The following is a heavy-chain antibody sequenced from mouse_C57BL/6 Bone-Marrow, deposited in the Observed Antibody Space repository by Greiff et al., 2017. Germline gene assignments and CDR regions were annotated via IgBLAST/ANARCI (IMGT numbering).Heavy chain of an antibody. CDR2: ISNGGGST. CDR3: ARLTTVVAWDAMDY. J-gene: IGHJ4*01. D-gene: IGHD1-1*01. V-gene: IGHV5-12*01. CDR1: GFTFSDYY. Sequence: EVQVVESGGGLVQPGGSLKLSCAASGFTFSDYYMYWVRQTPEKRLEWVAYISNGGGSTYYPDTVKGRFTISRDKAKNTRYLQMSRLKSEDTAMYYCARLTTVVAWDAMDYWGQGASVTVSS.